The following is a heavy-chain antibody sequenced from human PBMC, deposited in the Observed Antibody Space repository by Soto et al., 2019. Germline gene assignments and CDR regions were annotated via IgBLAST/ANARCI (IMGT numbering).Heavy chain of an antibody. V-gene: IGHV4-31*03. CDR3: ARDLQVTTLNPYWYFDL. CDR2: IYYSGTT. Sequence: QVQLQESGPGLVKPSQTLSLTCTVSGGSISSGGYYWSWIRQHPGKGLEWLGYIYYSGTTYYNPYLKSRITMSIDTSKNQSSLKLSSVTAADSAVYYCARDLQVTTLNPYWYFDLWGRGTLVTVSS. D-gene: IGHD2-21*02. CDR1: GGSISSGGYY. J-gene: IGHJ2*01.